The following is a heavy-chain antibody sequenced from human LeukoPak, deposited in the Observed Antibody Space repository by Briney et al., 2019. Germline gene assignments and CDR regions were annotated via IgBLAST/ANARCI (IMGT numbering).Heavy chain of an antibody. Sequence: SQTLSLTCTVSGGSISSGGYYWSWIRQHPGQGLEWIGYIYYSGSTYYNQSLKSRVTISVDTSKNQFSLKLSSVTAADTAVYYCARDRGIDAFDIWGQGTMVTVSS. CDR3: ARDRGIDAFDI. V-gene: IGHV4-31*03. CDR2: IYYSGST. CDR1: GGSISSGGYY. J-gene: IGHJ3*02. D-gene: IGHD3-10*01.